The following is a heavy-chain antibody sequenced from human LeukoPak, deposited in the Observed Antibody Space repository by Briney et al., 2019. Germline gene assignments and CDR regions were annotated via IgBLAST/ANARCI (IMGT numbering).Heavy chain of an antibody. CDR2: INPNSGGT. Sequence: GASVKVSCKASGYTFTGYYMHWVRQAPGQGLEWMGWINPNSGGTNYAQKFQGRVTMTRDTSTSTAYMELSRLRSDDTAVYYCARDYILWFGELPLDYWGQGTLVTVSS. D-gene: IGHD3-10*01. CDR3: ARDYILWFGELPLDY. CDR1: GYTFTGYY. V-gene: IGHV1-2*02. J-gene: IGHJ4*02.